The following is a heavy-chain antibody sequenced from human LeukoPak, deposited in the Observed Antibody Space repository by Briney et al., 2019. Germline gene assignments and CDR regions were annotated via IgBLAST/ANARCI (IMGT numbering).Heavy chain of an antibody. Sequence: GGSLRLSCAASGFTFSSYSMNWVRQAPGKGLEWVSSISSSSSYIYYADSVKGRFTISRDNAKNSLYLQMNSLRAEDTAVYYCARAMGSSWYDHYYYMDVWGKGTTVTVSS. CDR1: GFTFSSYS. J-gene: IGHJ6*03. D-gene: IGHD6-13*01. CDR2: ISSSSSYI. CDR3: ARAMGSSWYDHYYYMDV. V-gene: IGHV3-21*01.